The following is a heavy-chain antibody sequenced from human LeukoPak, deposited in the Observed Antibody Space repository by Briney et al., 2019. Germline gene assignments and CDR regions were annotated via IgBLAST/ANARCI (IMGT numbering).Heavy chain of an antibody. CDR1: GYSFTSYW. Sequence: ASVKISCKGSGYSFTSYWIGWVRQMPGKGLEWMGTIYPGDSDTRYSPSFQGQVTISADKSISTAYLQWSSLKASDTAMYYCARAEEVAGLYYFDYWGQGTLVTVSS. V-gene: IGHV5-51*01. J-gene: IGHJ4*02. CDR2: IYPGDSDT. CDR3: ARAEEVAGLYYFDY. D-gene: IGHD6-19*01.